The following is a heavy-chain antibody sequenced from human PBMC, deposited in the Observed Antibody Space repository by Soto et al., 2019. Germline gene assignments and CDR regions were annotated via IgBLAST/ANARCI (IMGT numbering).Heavy chain of an antibody. D-gene: IGHD6-19*01. Sequence: CKASGYSFTSYWIGWVRQISGKGLEWMGITYPEDSQTLYSPSFQGQVTISVDKSISTVYLQWSSLKASDTAVFYCAKERSSGWSFDYWGQGTLVTVSS. J-gene: IGHJ4*02. CDR3: AKERSSGWSFDY. V-gene: IGHV5-51*01. CDR1: GYSFTSYW. CDR2: TYPEDSQT.